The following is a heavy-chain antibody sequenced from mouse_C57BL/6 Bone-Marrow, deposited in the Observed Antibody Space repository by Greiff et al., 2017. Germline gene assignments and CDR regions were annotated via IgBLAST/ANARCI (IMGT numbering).Heavy chain of an antibody. V-gene: IGHV1-63*01. Sequence: VQLLESGAELVRPGTSVKMSCKASGYSFTNYWIGWVKQSPGHGLEWIGDICPGGGYTYYNEKVKGKATLTADKSSSPAYMQFSRLTSEDSAIYYCASGDDYGPCDYWGRGNALTVSA. CDR3: ASGDDYGPCDY. D-gene: IGHD2-4*01. CDR1: GYSFTNYW. J-gene: IGHJ2*01. CDR2: ICPGGGYT.